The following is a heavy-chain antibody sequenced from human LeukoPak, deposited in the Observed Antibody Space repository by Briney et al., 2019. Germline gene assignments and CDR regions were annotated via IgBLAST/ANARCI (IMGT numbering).Heavy chain of an antibody. CDR1: GYTFTSYA. J-gene: IGHJ4*02. D-gene: IGHD5-24*01. Sequence: EASVKVSCKASGYTFTSYAMHWVRQAPGQRLEWMGWITPSGGTNYPQKFQGRVAITRDTSITTAYMDLSRLTSDDTAVYYCARDRYGDGFAHFDYWGQGALVTVSS. V-gene: IGHV1-2*02. CDR3: ARDRYGDGFAHFDY. CDR2: ITPSGGT.